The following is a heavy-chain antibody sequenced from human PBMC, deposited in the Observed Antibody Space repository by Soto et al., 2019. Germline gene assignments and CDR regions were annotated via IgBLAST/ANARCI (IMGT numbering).Heavy chain of an antibody. Sequence: SGGSLRLSCAASGFTFSSYGMHWVRQAPGKGLEWVAVIWYDGSNKYYADSVKGRFTISRDNSKNTLYLQMNSLRAEDTAVYYCASYSSSSGGMDVWGQGTTVTVSS. CDR2: IWYDGSNK. D-gene: IGHD6-6*01. J-gene: IGHJ6*02. CDR3: ASYSSSSGGMDV. CDR1: GFTFSSYG. V-gene: IGHV3-33*01.